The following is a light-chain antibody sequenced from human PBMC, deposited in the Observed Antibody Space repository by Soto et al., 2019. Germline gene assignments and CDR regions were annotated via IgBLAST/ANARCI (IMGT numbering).Light chain of an antibody. V-gene: IGLV1-47*01. CDR2: RND. Sequence: QTVVTQPPSASGPPGQRVTISCAGSSSTIGRKSVYWYQRLPGMAPQLLIYRNDQRPSGVPDRFSGSKSGTSADLAIRGLRAEDEADYYCVTWDDSLSTVVFGGGTKLTVL. CDR3: VTWDDSLSTVV. J-gene: IGLJ2*01. CDR1: SSTIGRKS.